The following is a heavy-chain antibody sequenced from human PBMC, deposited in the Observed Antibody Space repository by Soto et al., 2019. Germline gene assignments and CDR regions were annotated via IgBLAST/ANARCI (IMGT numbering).Heavy chain of an antibody. CDR1: GGSISSGDYY. V-gene: IGHV4-30-4*01. Sequence: SETLSLTCTVSGGSISSGDYYWSWIRQPPGKGLEWIGYIYYSGSTYYNPSLKSRVTISVDTSKNQFSLKLSSVTAADTAVYYCARQVVAYFIGGNCYSPNRHWFAPWGQGTLDIVSA. D-gene: IGHD2-15*01. CDR2: IYYSGST. CDR3: ARQVVAYFIGGNCYSPNRHWFAP. J-gene: IGHJ5*02.